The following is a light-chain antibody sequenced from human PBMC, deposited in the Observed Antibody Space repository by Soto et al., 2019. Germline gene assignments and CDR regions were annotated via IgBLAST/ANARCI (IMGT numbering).Light chain of an antibody. CDR3: QQSSTWPT. V-gene: IGKV3-11*01. CDR1: ESVDFH. CDR2: YAS. Sequence: VLTQSPATLSLYPRNSSLLFFRASESVDFHLACYQQKPCQAPRRFLYYASVRVTGTPPSFTVSGSGTAFTLAISSLEPEDFALYFCQQSSTWPTFGQGTRLEI. J-gene: IGKJ5*01.